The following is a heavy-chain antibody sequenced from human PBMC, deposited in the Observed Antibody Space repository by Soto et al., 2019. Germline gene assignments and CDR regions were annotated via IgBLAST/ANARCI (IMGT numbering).Heavy chain of an antibody. J-gene: IGHJ4*01. CDR1: GGYYRSYT. V-gene: IGHV1-69*08. CDR2: VIPILGVV. D-gene: IGHD4-17*01. CDR3: ARESVGDYQLLDY. Sequence: VQVVQSGAEVKKTGSSVKVSCKASGGYYRSYTITWVRQAPGEGLEWMGRVIPILGVVNYAQKFQGKVTFTADKSTSTAYMELSSLRSDDTAVYYCARESVGDYQLLDYWGQGTLVTVSS.